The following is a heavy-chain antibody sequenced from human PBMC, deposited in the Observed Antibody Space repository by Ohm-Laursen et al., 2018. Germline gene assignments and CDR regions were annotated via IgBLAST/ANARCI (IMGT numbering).Heavy chain of an antibody. D-gene: IGHD2-15*01. CDR2: VSYDERYK. V-gene: IGHV3-30*18. CDR3: AKDVGVAFAYDS. Sequence: SLRLSCSASGFTFNNFGMHWVRQAPGKGLEWVAVVSYDERYKNYVDSVEGRFTVSRDNSKDTLYLQMNSLRNEDTAIYYCAKDVGVAFAYDSWGQGTLVTVSS. J-gene: IGHJ4*02. CDR1: GFTFNNFG.